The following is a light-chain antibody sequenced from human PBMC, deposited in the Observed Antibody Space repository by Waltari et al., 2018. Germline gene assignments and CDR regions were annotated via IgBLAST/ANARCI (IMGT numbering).Light chain of an antibody. J-gene: IGKJ1*01. CDR1: QSVTRAL. Sequence: EILLTQSPGTLSLSPGERATLSCRASQSVTRALAWYQQKPGQAPRLLIYGASNRATGIPDRFGGSGSGTDFSLTISRLEPEDFAVYYCQHYVRLPATFGQGTKVEIK. V-gene: IGKV3-20*01. CDR2: GAS. CDR3: QHYVRLPAT.